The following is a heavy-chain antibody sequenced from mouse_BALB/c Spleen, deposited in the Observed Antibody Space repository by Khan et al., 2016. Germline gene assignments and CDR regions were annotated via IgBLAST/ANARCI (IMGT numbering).Heavy chain of an antibody. V-gene: IGHV1-80*01. Sequence: QVQLQQSGAELVRPGSSVKISCKASGYAFSSYWMNWVKQRPGQGLEWIGQIYPGDGDIYYNGKFKGKVTLTADKSSSTAYMQLSSLTSDDSAVYFCSRGTPLVNWGQGTLVTGSA. CDR2: IYPGDGDI. D-gene: IGHD2-14*01. CDR1: GYAFSSYW. J-gene: IGHJ3*01. CDR3: SRGTPLVN.